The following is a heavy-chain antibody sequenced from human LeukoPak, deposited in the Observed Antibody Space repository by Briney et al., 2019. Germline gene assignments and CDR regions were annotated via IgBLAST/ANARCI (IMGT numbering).Heavy chain of an antibody. CDR1: GGSISSGGYY. CDR3: ASTTYYSGSYRPNFDY. Sequence: SQTLSLTCTVSGGSISSGGYYWSWLRQHPGKGVEGIGYIYYSGSTYYNPSLKSRVTISVDTSKNQFSLKLSSVTAADTAVYYCASTTYYSGSYRPNFDYWGQGTLVTVSS. CDR2: IYYSGST. D-gene: IGHD1-26*01. V-gene: IGHV4-31*03. J-gene: IGHJ4*02.